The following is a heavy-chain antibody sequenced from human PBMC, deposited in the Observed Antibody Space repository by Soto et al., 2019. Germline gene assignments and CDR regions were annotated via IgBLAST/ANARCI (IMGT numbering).Heavy chain of an antibody. V-gene: IGHV5-10-1*01. D-gene: IGHD5-12*01. CDR2: IDPSDSST. CDR3: ARGVKMATRHRYFFDN. Sequence: PGEALKISCQGSGFSFTSYCITWVRQVPGRGPEWRARIDPSDSSTNHSPSFRGHVSNSADRSINNAYLQWSSLKASDTAIYYCARGVKMATRHRYFFDNWGQGTLVTVSS. J-gene: IGHJ4*02. CDR1: GFSFTSYC.